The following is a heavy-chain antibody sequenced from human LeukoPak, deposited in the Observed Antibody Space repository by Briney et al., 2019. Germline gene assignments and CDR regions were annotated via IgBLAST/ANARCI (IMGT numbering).Heavy chain of an antibody. CDR3: ARRAGAYSHPYDY. CDR2: IYSDNT. D-gene: IGHD4/OR15-4a*01. Sequence: GGSLRLSCAASGFTFSSYGMSWVRQAPGKGLEWVSFIYSDNTHYSDSVKGRFTISRDNSKNTLYLQMNSLRAEDTAVYYCARRAGAYSHPYDYWGQGTLVTVSS. V-gene: IGHV3-53*01. J-gene: IGHJ4*02. CDR1: GFTFSSYG.